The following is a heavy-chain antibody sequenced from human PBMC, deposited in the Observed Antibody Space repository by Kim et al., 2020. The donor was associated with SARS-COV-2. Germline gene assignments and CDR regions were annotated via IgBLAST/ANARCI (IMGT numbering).Heavy chain of an antibody. CDR2: ITKRSTTI. J-gene: IGHJ3*02. D-gene: IGHD3-16*01. V-gene: IGHV3-48*02. CDR1: GFTFSAYD. CDR3: VRDRMGGAFDM. Sequence: GGSLRLSCATSGFTFSAYDMNWVRQAPGKGLEWLSFITKRSTTIYYADSVEGRFTISRDNAKNSLFLQMNSLRDEDTALYYCVRDRMGGAFDMRGQGAMVPASS.